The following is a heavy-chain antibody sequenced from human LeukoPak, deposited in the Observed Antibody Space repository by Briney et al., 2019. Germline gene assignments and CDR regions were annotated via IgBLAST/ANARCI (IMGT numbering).Heavy chain of an antibody. CDR3: ARDQGYCSGGRCHSHFDY. CDR2: IWVDGSKK. V-gene: IGHV3-33*01. CDR1: GFTFSSYS. Sequence: GGSLRLSCATSGFTFSSYSMQWVRQAPGKGLEWVAVIWVDGSKKFYADSVEGRFTISRDDSKSTSCLQMNSLRAEDTAVYYCARDQGYCSGGRCHSHFDYWGQGTLVTVSS. J-gene: IGHJ4*02. D-gene: IGHD2-15*01.